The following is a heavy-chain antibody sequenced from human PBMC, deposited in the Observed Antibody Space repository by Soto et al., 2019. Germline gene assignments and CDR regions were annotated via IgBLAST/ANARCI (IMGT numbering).Heavy chain of an antibody. V-gene: IGHV2-5*02. CDR1: GFSLNNSGVG. CDR2: IYWDDDK. D-gene: IGHD2-15*01. Sequence: QITLKESGPTLAKPTQPLTLTCTFSGFSLNNSGVGVGWNRQSPGKALEWLALIYWDDDKRYSPSLKSRLTITNDTSKNQVVLTMTNIDPVDTATYYCALRHVLEHGSGGGCSFPVCFDYWGQGTLVTVSS. CDR3: ALRHVLEHGSGGGCSFPVCFDY. J-gene: IGHJ4*02.